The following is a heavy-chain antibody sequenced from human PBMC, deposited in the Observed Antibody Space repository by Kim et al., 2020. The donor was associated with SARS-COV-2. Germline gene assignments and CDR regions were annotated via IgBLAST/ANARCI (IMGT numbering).Heavy chain of an antibody. D-gene: IGHD7-27*01. CDR2: IRSKAYGGTT. J-gene: IGHJ3*02. Sequence: GGSLRLSCTASGFTFGDYAMSWFRQAPGKGLEWVGFIRSKAYGGTTEYAASVKGRFTISRDDSKSIAYLQMNSLKTEDTAVYYCTREGGEPWGLLAAVQSDAFDIWGQGTMVTVSS. CDR1: GFTFGDYA. CDR3: TREGGEPWGLLAAVQSDAFDI. V-gene: IGHV3-49*03.